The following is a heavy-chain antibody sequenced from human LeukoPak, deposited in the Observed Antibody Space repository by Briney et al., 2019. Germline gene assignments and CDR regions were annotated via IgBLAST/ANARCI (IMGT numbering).Heavy chain of an antibody. CDR2: IYHSGST. Sequence: PSETLSLTCTVSGYSISSAYFWGWIRRPPGKGLEWIGSIYHSGSTYYNPSLKSRVTISVDTSKNQFSLNLSSVTAADTAVYYCARDTRELLISGRRYFDLWGRGTLVSVSS. CDR3: ARDTRELLISGRRYFDL. D-gene: IGHD1-26*01. J-gene: IGHJ2*01. V-gene: IGHV4-38-2*02. CDR1: GYSISSAYF.